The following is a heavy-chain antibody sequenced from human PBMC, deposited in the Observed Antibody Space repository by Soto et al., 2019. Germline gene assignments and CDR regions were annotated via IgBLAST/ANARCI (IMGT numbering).Heavy chain of an antibody. J-gene: IGHJ4*02. Sequence: QVQLQESGPGLVKPSETLSLTCTVSGGSISSYYWSWIRQPPGKGLEWIGYIYYSGSTNYNPSLKSRVNISVDTSKNQCALKLSSVAAADTAVYYCARDPGITGYSWDYWGQGTLVTVSS. V-gene: IGHV4-59*01. CDR3: ARDPGITGYSWDY. CDR2: IYYSGST. D-gene: IGHD5-18*01. CDR1: GGSISSYY.